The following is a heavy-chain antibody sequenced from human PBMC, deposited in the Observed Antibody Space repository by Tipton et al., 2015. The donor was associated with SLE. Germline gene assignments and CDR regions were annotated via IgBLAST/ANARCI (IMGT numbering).Heavy chain of an antibody. V-gene: IGHV3-48*03. CDR2: ISSSGSTI. D-gene: IGHD6-19*01. J-gene: IGHJ4*02. Sequence: SLRLSCAASGFTFSNYAMSWVRQAPGKGLEWVSYISSSGSTIYYADSVKGRFTISRDNAKNSLYLQMNSLRAEDTAVYYCARGDSSGWYQFDYWCQGTLVTVSS. CDR1: GFTFSNYA. CDR3: ARGDSSGWYQFDY.